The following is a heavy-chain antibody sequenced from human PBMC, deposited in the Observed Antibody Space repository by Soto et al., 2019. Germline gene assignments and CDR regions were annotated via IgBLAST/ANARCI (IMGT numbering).Heavy chain of an antibody. CDR2: IWYDGSNK. J-gene: IGHJ4*02. V-gene: IGHV3-33*01. CDR3: ARETYGDYMTRGFDY. CDR1: GFTFSSYG. Sequence: VQLVESGGGVVQPGRSLRLSCAASGFTFSSYGMHWVRQAPGKGLEWVAVIWYDGSNKYYADSVKGRFTISRDNSKNTLYLQMNSLRAEDTAVYYCARETYGDYMTRGFDYWGQGTLVTVSS. D-gene: IGHD4-17*01.